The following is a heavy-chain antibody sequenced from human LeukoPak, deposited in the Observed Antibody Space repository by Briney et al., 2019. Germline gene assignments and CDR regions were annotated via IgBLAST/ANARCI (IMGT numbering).Heavy chain of an antibody. CDR3: AKANDILRGIYFDY. D-gene: IGHD3-9*01. CDR2: ISGSGGST. Sequence: GGSLRLSCAASGFTFSSYSMSWVRQAPGKGLEWVSAISGSGGSTYYADSVKGRFTISRDNSKNTLYLQMNSLRAEDTAVYFCAKANDILRGIYFDYWGQGTLVTVSS. CDR1: GFTFSSYS. J-gene: IGHJ4*02. V-gene: IGHV3-23*01.